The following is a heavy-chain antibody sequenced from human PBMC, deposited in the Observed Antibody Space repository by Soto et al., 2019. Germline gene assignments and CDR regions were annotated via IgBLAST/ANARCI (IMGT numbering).Heavy chain of an antibody. CDR3: AGDRVAARPIPRSAFDI. CDR1: GYTFTSYG. Sequence: SVKVSCKASGYTFTSYGISWVRQAPGQGLEWMGWISAYNGNTNYAQKLQGRVTMTTDTSTSTAYMELRSLRSDDTAVYYCAGDRVAARPIPRSAFDIWGQGTMVTVS. V-gene: IGHV1-18*01. D-gene: IGHD6-6*01. CDR2: ISAYNGNT. J-gene: IGHJ3*02.